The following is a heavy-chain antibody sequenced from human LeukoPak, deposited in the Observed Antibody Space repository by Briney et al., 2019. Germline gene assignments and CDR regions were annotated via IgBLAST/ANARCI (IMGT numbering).Heavy chain of an antibody. CDR1: GFTLSSHA. CDR3: ARDGSVLRFLEWLFFLDY. J-gene: IGHJ4*02. D-gene: IGHD3-3*01. V-gene: IGHV3-30*01. CDR2: MSNDGSKK. Sequence: PGGSLRLSCAASGFTLSSHAMHWVRQAPGKGLEWVAIMSNDGSKKFYADSLKGRFTISRDNSKNTLYLQMNSLRSEDTAVYFCARDGSVLRFLEWLFFLDYWGQGTLVTVSS.